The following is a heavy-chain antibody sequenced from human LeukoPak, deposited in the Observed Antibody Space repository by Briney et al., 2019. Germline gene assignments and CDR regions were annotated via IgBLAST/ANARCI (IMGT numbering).Heavy chain of an antibody. CDR1: GYTFTSCG. D-gene: IGHD2-8*01. CDR3: ARIPPYCTNGVCYDY. Sequence: GASVKVSCKASGYTFTSCGISWVRQAPGQGLEWMGWISAYNGNTNYAQKLQGRVTMTTDTSTSTAYMELRSLRSDDTAVYYCARIPPYCTNGVCYDYWGQGTLVTVSS. V-gene: IGHV1-18*01. J-gene: IGHJ4*02. CDR2: ISAYNGNT.